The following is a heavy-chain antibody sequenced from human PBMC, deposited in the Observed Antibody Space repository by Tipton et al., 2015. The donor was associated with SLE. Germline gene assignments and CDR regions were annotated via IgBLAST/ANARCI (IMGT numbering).Heavy chain of an antibody. V-gene: IGHV4-34*01. CDR1: VGSFSGYY. CDR3: ARNGYSSSSDAFDI. Sequence: TLSLTCAVYVGSFSGYYWSWIRQPPGKGLEWIGEINHSGSTNYNPSLKSRVTISVDTSKNQFSLKLSSVTAADTAVYYCARNGYSSSSDAFDIWGQGTMVTVSS. CDR2: INHSGST. D-gene: IGHD6-13*01. J-gene: IGHJ3*02.